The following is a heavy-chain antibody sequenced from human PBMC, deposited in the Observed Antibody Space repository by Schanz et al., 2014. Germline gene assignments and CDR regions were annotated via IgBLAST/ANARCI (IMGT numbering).Heavy chain of an antibody. CDR3: ARDAADFYDILTEEDY. CDR2: ISVYTGNT. CDR1: GYTFTTYA. D-gene: IGHD3-9*01. Sequence: QIQLVQSGAEVKKPGASVRVSCKASGYTFTTYAMSWVRQATGQGLEWMGRISVYTGNTKYEQKLKGRVTMTTDTATSTAYMEMKSMRSDDAAVYVYARDAADFYDILTEEDYWGQVTLVTVSS. V-gene: IGHV1-18*01. J-gene: IGHJ4*02.